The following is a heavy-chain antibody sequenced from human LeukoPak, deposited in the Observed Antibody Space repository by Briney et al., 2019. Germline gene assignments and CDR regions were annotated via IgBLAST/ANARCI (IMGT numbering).Heavy chain of an antibody. CDR2: ISSSSSYI. CDR1: GFTFSSYS. Sequence: GGSLRLSCAASGFTFSSYSMNWVRQAPGKGLEWVSSISSSSSYIYYADPVKGRFTISRDNAKNSLYLQMNSLRAEDTAVYYCARGGSSSCFDYWGQGTLVTVSS. J-gene: IGHJ4*02. D-gene: IGHD6-13*01. CDR3: ARGGSSSCFDY. V-gene: IGHV3-21*01.